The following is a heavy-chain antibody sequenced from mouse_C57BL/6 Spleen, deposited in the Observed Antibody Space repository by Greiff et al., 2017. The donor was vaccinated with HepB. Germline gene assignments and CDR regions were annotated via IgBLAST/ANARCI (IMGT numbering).Heavy chain of an antibody. CDR3: ARHSLRLPPYWYFDV. V-gene: IGHV5-6*01. CDR2: ISSGGSYT. Sequence: EVKLVESGGDLVKPGGSLKLSCAASGFTFSSYGMSWVRQTPDKRLEWVATISSGGSYTYYPDSVKGRFTISRDNAKNTLYLQMSSLKSEDTAMYYCARHSLRLPPYWYFDVWGTGTTVTVSS. J-gene: IGHJ1*03. D-gene: IGHD6-1*01. CDR1: GFTFSSYG.